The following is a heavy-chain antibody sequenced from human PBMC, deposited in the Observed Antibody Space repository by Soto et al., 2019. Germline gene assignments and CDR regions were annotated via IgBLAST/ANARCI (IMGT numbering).Heavy chain of an antibody. Sequence: QVQFIQSGAEVKKPGASVKVSCKASNYKFSSYGISWVRQAPGQGLEWMGWISGYNGDTNYVQKLQGRVTMTTDTSTSTAYMELRSLRSDDTAVYYCARDLVRFLEWSDAFDIWGQGTMVTVSS. D-gene: IGHD3-3*01. CDR2: ISGYNGDT. CDR1: NYKFSSYG. V-gene: IGHV1-18*01. J-gene: IGHJ3*02. CDR3: ARDLVRFLEWSDAFDI.